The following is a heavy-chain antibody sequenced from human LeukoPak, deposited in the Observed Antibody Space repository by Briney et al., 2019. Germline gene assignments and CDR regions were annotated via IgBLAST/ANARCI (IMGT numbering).Heavy chain of an antibody. CDR1: GGTFSSYA. Sequence: SVKVSCKASGGTFSSYAISWVRQAPGQGLEWMGGIIPIFGTAKYAQNFQGRVSIAADRSTSTAYMELSSLRSEDTAVYYCARDNSVEDTAWWFDPWGQGTLVTVSS. V-gene: IGHV1-69*06. CDR3: ARDNSVEDTAWWFDP. J-gene: IGHJ5*02. CDR2: IIPIFGTA. D-gene: IGHD4-23*01.